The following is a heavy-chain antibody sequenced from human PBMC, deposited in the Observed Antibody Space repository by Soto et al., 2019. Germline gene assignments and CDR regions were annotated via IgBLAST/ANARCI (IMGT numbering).Heavy chain of an antibody. Sequence: HPGGSLRLSCAASGFTFSNYAMSWVRQAPGKGLEWVSAISSSGGSTYYADSVKARFTISRDNSKDTLYLQMNSLRAEDTAVYYCAKGAYGDYAHWGQGTLVTVSS. CDR2: ISSSGGST. D-gene: IGHD4-17*01. V-gene: IGHV3-23*01. J-gene: IGHJ4*02. CDR3: AKGAYGDYAH. CDR1: GFTFSNYA.